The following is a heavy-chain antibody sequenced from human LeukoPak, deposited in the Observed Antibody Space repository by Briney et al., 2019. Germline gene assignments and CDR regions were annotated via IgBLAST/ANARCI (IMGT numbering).Heavy chain of an antibody. CDR2: ISSSGDTK. J-gene: IGHJ4*02. Sequence: PGGSLRLSCAASGFAFSSHAVSWVRQAPGKGLEWVSGISSSGDTKYYADSVKGRFTISRDNSNNILYLQMNSMRPEDTAVYYCAKARSSPGYWGQGTLVTVSS. CDR3: AKARSSPGY. CDR1: GFAFSSHA. V-gene: IGHV3-23*01.